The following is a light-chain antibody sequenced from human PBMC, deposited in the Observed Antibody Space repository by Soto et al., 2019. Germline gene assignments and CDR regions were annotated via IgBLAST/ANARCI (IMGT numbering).Light chain of an antibody. CDR2: GAS. Sequence: EIVLTQSPGTLSLSPGDRATLSCRASQSLSSTYLAWYQQRPGQAPRLLIYGASSRATGIPDRFSGSGSGTDFTLTISRLEPVDFAVYYCQQYGSSPQTFGQGTKVEIK. V-gene: IGKV3-20*01. CDR1: QSLSSTY. J-gene: IGKJ1*01. CDR3: QQYGSSPQT.